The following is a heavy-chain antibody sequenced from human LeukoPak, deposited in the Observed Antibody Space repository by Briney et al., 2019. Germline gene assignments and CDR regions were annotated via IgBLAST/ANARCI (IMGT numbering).Heavy chain of an antibody. CDR1: GGSISSYY. Sequence: SETLSLTCTVSGGSISSYYWSWIRQPPGKGLEWIGYIYTSGSTNYNPSLKSRVIISEDTSKNQFSLKLSSVTAADTAVYYCARVVGYCSSTSCPYNWFDPWGQGTLVTVSS. J-gene: IGHJ5*02. CDR2: IYTSGST. V-gene: IGHV4-4*09. D-gene: IGHD2-2*01. CDR3: ARVVGYCSSTSCPYNWFDP.